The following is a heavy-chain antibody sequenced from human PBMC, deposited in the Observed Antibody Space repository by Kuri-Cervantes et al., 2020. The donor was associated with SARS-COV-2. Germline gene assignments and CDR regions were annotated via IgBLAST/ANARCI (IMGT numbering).Heavy chain of an antibody. V-gene: IGHV3-74*01. CDR3: ARDYQYYYGSGSYYLVYYYYGMDV. Sequence: GGSLRLSCAASGFTFSSYWMHWVRQAPGKGLVWVSRINSDGSSTSYADPVKGRFTISRDNAKNTLYLQMNSLRAKDTAVYYCARDYQYYYGSGSYYLVYYYYGMDVWGQGTTVTVSS. CDR1: GFTFSSYW. D-gene: IGHD3-10*01. CDR2: INSDGSST. J-gene: IGHJ6*02.